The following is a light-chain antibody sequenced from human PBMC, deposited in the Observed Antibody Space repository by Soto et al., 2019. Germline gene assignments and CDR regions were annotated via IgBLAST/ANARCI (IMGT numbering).Light chain of an antibody. CDR1: QSVSSY. CDR2: DAS. Sequence: EIVLTQFPATLSLSPGERATLSCRASQSVSSYLVWYQQKPGQAPRLLIYDASNRATGIPARFSGSESGTDFTLTISSLEPEDFAVYYCQQRSNWPWTFGQGTKVEIK. J-gene: IGKJ1*01. CDR3: QQRSNWPWT. V-gene: IGKV3-11*01.